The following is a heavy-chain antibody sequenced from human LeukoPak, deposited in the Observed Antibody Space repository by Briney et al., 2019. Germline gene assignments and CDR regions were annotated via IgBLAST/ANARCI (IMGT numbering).Heavy chain of an antibody. D-gene: IGHD6-19*01. CDR1: GGSISSSNW. J-gene: IGHJ4*02. CDR3: ARVNSSGWSYYFDY. V-gene: IGHV4-4*02. CDR2: IYHSGST. Sequence: KPSGTLSLTCAVSGGSISSSNWWSWVRQPPGKGLEWIGEIYHSGSTSYNPSLKSRVTISLDTSKNQFSLKLSSVTAADTAMYYCARVNSSGWSYYFDYWGQGTLVTVSS.